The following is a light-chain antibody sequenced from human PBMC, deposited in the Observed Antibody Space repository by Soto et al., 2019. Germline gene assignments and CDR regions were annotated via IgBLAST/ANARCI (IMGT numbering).Light chain of an antibody. CDR3: TSYTTSSTHWV. CDR2: EVS. J-gene: IGLJ3*02. V-gene: IGLV2-14*01. Sequence: QSALTQPASVSGSPGQSITISCTGTSSDVGGYNYVSWYQQHPGKAPKLMIYEVSNRPSGVSNRFSGSKSGNTASLTISGVQAEDEDDYHCTSYTTSSTHWVFGGGTKLTVL. CDR1: SSDVGGYNY.